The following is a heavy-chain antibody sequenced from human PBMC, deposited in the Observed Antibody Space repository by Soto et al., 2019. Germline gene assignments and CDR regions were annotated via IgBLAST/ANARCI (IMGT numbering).Heavy chain of an antibody. CDR2: IYYSGST. V-gene: IGHV4-59*01. Sequence: SETLSLTCTVSGGSISSYYWSWIRQPPGKGLEWIGYIYYSGSTNYNPSLKSRVTISVDTSKNQFSLKLSSVTAADTAVYYCARGLRFLEWFLFDYWGQGTLVPSPQ. D-gene: IGHD3-3*01. CDR3: ARGLRFLEWFLFDY. CDR1: GGSISSYY. J-gene: IGHJ4*02.